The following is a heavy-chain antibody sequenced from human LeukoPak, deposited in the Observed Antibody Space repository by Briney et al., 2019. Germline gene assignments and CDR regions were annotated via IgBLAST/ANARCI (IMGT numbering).Heavy chain of an antibody. D-gene: IGHD1-1*01. V-gene: IGHV5-51*01. CDR1: GYNFPIYW. J-gene: IGHJ5*02. CDR3: ATTSLQVWFDP. CDR2: IYPDDSNT. Sequence: GESLQISCQGSGYNFPIYWIGWVRQMPGQGLEWMGIIYPDDSNTLYGPSFQGQVTISADKSISTAYLQWSSLKASDTAIYYCATTSLQVWFDPWGQGTLVTVSA.